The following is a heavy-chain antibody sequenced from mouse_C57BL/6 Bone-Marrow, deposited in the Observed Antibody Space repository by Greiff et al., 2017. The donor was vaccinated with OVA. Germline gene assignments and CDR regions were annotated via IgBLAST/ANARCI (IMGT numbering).Heavy chain of an antibody. CDR2: IYPRSGNT. Sequence: QVQLKQSGAELVKPGASVKLSCKASGYTFTSYGISWVKQRTGQGLEWIGEIYPRSGNTYYNEKFKGKATLTADKSSSTAYMELRSLTSEDSAVYFCARSIYYYGSSSWFAYWGQGTLVTVSA. CDR3: ARSIYYYGSSSWFAY. CDR1: GYTFTSYG. J-gene: IGHJ3*01. V-gene: IGHV1-81*01. D-gene: IGHD1-1*01.